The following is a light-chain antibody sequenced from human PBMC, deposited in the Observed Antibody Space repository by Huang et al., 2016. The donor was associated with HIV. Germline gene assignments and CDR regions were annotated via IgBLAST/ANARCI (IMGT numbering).Light chain of an antibody. CDR3: QQSQT. Sequence: EIVLTQSPGTLSLSPGERATLSCRASQSVSSSYLAGYQQKTGQPPRLLIYVASSRATGIPDRFSGSGSGTDFTLTISRLEPEDFAVYYCQQSQTFGQGTKVEIK. CDR1: QSVSSSY. CDR2: VAS. V-gene: IGKV3-20*01. J-gene: IGKJ1*01.